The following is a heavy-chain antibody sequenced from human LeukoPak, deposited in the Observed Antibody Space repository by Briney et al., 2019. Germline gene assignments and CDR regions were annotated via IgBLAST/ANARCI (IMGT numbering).Heavy chain of an antibody. CDR2: IIPIFGTA. Sequence: GASVKVSCKASGGTFSSYAISWVRQAPGQGLEWMGGIIPIFGTANYAQKFQGRATITADKSTSTAYMELSSLRSEDTAVYYCARAGGLQGGYYYYYGMDVWGKGTTVTVSS. J-gene: IGHJ6*04. CDR1: GGTFSSYA. V-gene: IGHV1-69*06. CDR3: ARAGGLQGGYYYYYGMDV. D-gene: IGHD2-21*01.